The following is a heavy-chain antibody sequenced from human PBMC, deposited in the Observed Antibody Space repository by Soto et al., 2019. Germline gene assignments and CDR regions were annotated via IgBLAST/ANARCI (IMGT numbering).Heavy chain of an antibody. D-gene: IGHD2-2*01. J-gene: IGHJ4*02. CDR2: TSASNGNV. V-gene: IGHV1-18*01. CDR3: AAAPNQYYFDF. Sequence: QVQLVQSGAEVKKPGASVKVSCKASGYTFTSHGVTWVRQAPGQGLDWMGWTSASNGNVNFAQKFQGRVTMTTDTPTNTAYMELGSLRSDDTAMYYCAAAPNQYYFDFWGQGTLVTVSS. CDR1: GYTFTSHG.